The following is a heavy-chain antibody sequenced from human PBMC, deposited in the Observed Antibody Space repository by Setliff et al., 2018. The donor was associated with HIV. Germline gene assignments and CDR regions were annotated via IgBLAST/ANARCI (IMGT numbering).Heavy chain of an antibody. D-gene: IGHD3-10*01. J-gene: IGHJ3*02. CDR3: ASSPDSMVRARGEAFDI. CDR1: GGFISSGTYY. V-gene: IGHV4-61*02. CDR2: TYTSGST. Sequence: SLTCTVSGGFISSGTYYWSWIRQPAGKGLEWIGRTYTSGSTNYSPSLKSRVTISVDTSKNQFSLKLSSVTAADTAVYYCASSPDSMVRARGEAFDIWGQGTMVTVSS.